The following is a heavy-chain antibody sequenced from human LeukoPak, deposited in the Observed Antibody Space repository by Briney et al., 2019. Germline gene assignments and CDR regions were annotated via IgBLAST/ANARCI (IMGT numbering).Heavy chain of an antibody. J-gene: IGHJ4*02. CDR2: INPRGST. CDR3: ASGIVVVPAARGIFDY. V-gene: IGHV4-34*01. D-gene: IGHD2-2*01. Sequence: SETLSLTCGVSGGSFSSHYWTWIRQPPGKGLEWIGEINPRGSTNYNPSLKSRVTISVDTSKNQFSLKLSSVTAADTAVYYCASGIVVVPAARGIFDYWGQGTLVTVSS. CDR1: GGSFSSHY.